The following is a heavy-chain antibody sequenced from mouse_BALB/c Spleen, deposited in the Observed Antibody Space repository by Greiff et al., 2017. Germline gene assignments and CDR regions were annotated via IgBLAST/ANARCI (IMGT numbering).Heavy chain of an antibody. V-gene: IGHV1-5*01. D-gene: IGHD1-1*01. CDR2: IYPGNSDT. CDR3: TRWDYYGSSLDY. Sequence: VQLQQSGTVLARPGASVKMSCKASGYTFTSYWMHWVKQRPGQGLEWIGAIYPGNSDTSYNQKFKGKAKLTAVTSTSTAYMELSSLTNEDSAVYYGTRWDYYGSSLDYWGQGTSVTVSS. CDR1: GYTFTSYW. J-gene: IGHJ4*01.